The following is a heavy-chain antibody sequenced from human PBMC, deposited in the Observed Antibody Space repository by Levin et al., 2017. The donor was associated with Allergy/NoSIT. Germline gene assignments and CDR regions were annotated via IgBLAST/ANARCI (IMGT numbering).Heavy chain of an antibody. CDR2: IIPIFGTA. V-gene: IGHV1-69*13. CDR1: GGTFSSYA. J-gene: IGHJ3*02. D-gene: IGHD5-24*01. Sequence: ASVKVSCKASGGTFSSYAISWVRQAPGQGLEWMGGIIPIFGTANYAQKFQGRVTITADESTSTAYMELSSLRSEDTAVYYCARDPVEHDAFDIWGQGTLVTVSS. CDR3: ARDPVEHDAFDI.